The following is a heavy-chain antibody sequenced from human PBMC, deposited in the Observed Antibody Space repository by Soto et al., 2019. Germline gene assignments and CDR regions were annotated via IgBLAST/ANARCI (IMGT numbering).Heavy chain of an antibody. CDR3: ARDDYYDSSGSHAY. D-gene: IGHD3-22*01. V-gene: IGHV3-48*02. CDR2: ISSSSSTI. Sequence: GGSLRLSCAASGFTFSSYSMNWVRQAPGKGLEWVSYISSSSSTIYYADSVKGRFTISRDNAKNSLYLQMNSLRDEDTAVYYCARDDYYDSSGSHAYWGQGTLVTAPQ. J-gene: IGHJ4*02. CDR1: GFTFSSYS.